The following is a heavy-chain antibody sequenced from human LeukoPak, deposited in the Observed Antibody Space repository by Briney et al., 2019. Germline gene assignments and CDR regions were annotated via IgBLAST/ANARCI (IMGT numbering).Heavy chain of an antibody. V-gene: IGHV4-61*05. CDR1: GGSISSSSHY. CDR3: ARRGPSSSWYWFDP. J-gene: IGHJ5*02. CDR2: IYTSGST. Sequence: PSETLSLTCTVSGGSISSSSHYWGWIRQPPGKGLEWIGYIYTSGSTNYNPSLKSRVTISVDTSKNQFSLKLSSVTAADTAVYYCARRGPSSSWYWFDPWGQGTLVTVSS. D-gene: IGHD6-13*01.